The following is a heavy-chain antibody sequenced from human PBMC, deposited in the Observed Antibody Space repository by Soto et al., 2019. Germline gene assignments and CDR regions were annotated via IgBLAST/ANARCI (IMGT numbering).Heavy chain of an antibody. Sequence: LSLTCTVSGGSISSGDYYWSWILQPPGKGLEWIGYIYYSGSTYYNPSLKSRVTISVDTSKNQFSLKLSSVTAADTAVYYCARAKWTRFHLYDFWSGPNWFDPWGQGTLVTVSS. J-gene: IGHJ5*02. CDR2: IYYSGST. D-gene: IGHD3-3*01. V-gene: IGHV4-30-4*01. CDR1: GGSISSGDYY. CDR3: ARAKWTRFHLYDFWSGPNWFDP.